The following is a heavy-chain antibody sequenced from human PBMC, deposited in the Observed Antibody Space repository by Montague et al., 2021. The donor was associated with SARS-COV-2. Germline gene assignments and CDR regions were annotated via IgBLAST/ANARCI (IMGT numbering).Heavy chain of an antibody. CDR2: IYTSGST. J-gene: IGHJ6*02. CDR3: SREPFTPLYYYYYGMDV. D-gene: IGHD3-3*02. V-gene: IGHV4-61*02. Sequence: TLSLTCTVSGGSISSGSYYWSWIRQPAGKGLEWIGRIYTSGSTNYNPSLKSRVTISVDTSKNQFSLKLSSVTAADTAVNYCSREPFTPLYYYYYGMDVWGQGTTVTVSS. CDR1: GGSISSGSYY.